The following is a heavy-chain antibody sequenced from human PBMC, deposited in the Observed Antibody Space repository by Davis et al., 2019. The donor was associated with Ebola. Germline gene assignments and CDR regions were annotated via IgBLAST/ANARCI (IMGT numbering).Heavy chain of an antibody. CDR1: GFTFSSYS. D-gene: IGHD6-13*01. CDR3: AKDQAAAAGYETYYYYGMDV. V-gene: IGHV3-64D*06. J-gene: IGHJ6*02. Sequence: GESLKISCAASGFTFSSYSMNWVRQAPGKGLEYVSAISSNGGSTYYADSVKGRFTISRDNSKNTLYLQMSSLRAEDTAVYYCAKDQAAAAGYETYYYYGMDVWGQGTTVTVSS. CDR2: ISSNGGST.